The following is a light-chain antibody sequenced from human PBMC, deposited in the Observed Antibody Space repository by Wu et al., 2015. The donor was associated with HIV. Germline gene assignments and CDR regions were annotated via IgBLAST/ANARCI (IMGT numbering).Light chain of an antibody. CDR1: QGISSY. CDR2: SAS. J-gene: IGKJ2*03. CDR3: QQVDSYPYS. Sequence: IQLTQSPSSLSASVGDRVTITCRASQGISSYLAWYQQKPGKAPKLLIYSASRLQSGVPSRFSGRGSGTDFTLIISSLQPEDSASYYCQQVDSYPYSFGQGTKRGDQT. V-gene: IGKV1-9*01.